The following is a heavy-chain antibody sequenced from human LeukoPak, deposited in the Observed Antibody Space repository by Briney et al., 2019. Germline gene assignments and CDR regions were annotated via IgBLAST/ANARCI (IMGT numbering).Heavy chain of an antibody. V-gene: IGHV4-59*01. Sequence: SETLSLTCTVSGGSISSYYWSWIRQPPGKGLEWIGYIYYSGGTNYNPSLKSRVTISVDTSKTQFSLNLRSVTAADTAVYYCAKDQDNNIWGGYFDLWGRGTLVTVSS. D-gene: IGHD1/OR15-1a*01. CDR3: AKDQDNNIWGGYFDL. J-gene: IGHJ2*01. CDR2: IYYSGGT. CDR1: GGSISSYY.